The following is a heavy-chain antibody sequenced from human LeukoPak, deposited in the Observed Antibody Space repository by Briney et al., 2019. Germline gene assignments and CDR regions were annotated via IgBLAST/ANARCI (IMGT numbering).Heavy chain of an antibody. J-gene: IGHJ4*02. CDR1: GFTFSSYA. V-gene: IGHV3-23*01. CDR2: ISGSVGTT. Sequence: GGSLRLSCAASGFTFSSYALSWVRQAPGKGLEWVSFISGSVGTTYYADSVKGRFTISRDNSKNTLFLQMISLRAEDTAVYYCAKYNSGWYYFDYWGQGTLVTVSS. D-gene: IGHD6-19*01. CDR3: AKYNSGWYYFDY.